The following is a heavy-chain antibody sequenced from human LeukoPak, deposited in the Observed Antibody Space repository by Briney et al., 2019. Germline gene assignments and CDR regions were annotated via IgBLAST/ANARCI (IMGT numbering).Heavy chain of an antibody. CDR1: GYSFTTYW. D-gene: IGHD3-22*01. J-gene: IGHJ4*02. CDR2: THPSDFDP. CDR3: ATGWRGTHYDPAHY. V-gene: IGHV5-51*01. Sequence: GESLKISCKGSGYSFTTYWIGWVRQMSGKGLEWVAMTHPSDFDPRYSPSFQGQVTISADKSINTAYLQWSSLKASDTAMYYCATGWRGTHYDPAHYWGQGTLVTVSS.